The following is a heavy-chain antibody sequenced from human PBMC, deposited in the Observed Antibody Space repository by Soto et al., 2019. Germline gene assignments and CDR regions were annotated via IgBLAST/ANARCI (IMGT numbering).Heavy chain of an antibody. CDR2: VNPDNGGT. CDR1: GYTFTGNY. D-gene: IGHD2-15*01. Sequence: GASVKVSCKASGYTFTGNYIHWVRQAPGQGLEWMGWVNPDNGGTTSAQKFQGRVTMTRDTSVTTAYMELSRLTSDDTAVYYCARLGYCSGGSCYVHYYYGMDVWGQGTTVTVSS. CDR3: ARLGYCSGGSCYVHYYYGMDV. V-gene: IGHV1-2*02. J-gene: IGHJ6*02.